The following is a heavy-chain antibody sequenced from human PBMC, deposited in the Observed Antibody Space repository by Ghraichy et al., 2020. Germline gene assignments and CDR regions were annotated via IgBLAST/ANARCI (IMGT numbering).Heavy chain of an antibody. D-gene: IGHD2-15*01. J-gene: IGHJ3*02. CDR2: ISTSSSYI. Sequence: GGSLNISCVVSGFTFISYDMNWVRQAPGKGLEWVSYISTSSSYIFYADSVEGRFTISRDNDKNSLFLQMNSLRAEDTAVYYCARDPGYCSGGRCFGDAFDIWGQGTMVTVSS. V-gene: IGHV3-21*01. CDR1: GFTFISYD. CDR3: ARDPGYCSGGRCFGDAFDI.